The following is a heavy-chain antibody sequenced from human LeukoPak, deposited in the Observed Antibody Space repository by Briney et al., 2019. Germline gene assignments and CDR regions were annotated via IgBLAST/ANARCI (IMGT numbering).Heavy chain of an antibody. CDR1: GGSFSGYY. V-gene: IGHV4-34*01. CDR3: ARWGSIAVARFDY. CDR2: INHSGST. J-gene: IGHJ4*02. D-gene: IGHD6-6*01. Sequence: SETLSLTCAVYGGSFSGYYWSWIRQPPGKGLEWIGEINHSGSTNYNPSLKSRVTISVDTSKNQFSLNLTSVTAADTAVYYCARWGSIAVARFDYWGQGTLITVSS.